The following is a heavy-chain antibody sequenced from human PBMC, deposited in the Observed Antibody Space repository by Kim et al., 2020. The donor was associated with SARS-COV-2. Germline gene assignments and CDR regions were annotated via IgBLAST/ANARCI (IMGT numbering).Heavy chain of an antibody. CDR3: AKDQAHYDILTGLYY. J-gene: IGHJ4*02. D-gene: IGHD3-9*01. V-gene: IGHV3-30*02. Sequence: GASVKGRFPISRDNSKNTLSLQMNSLRADDTAVYYCAKDQAHYDILTGLYYWGQGTLVAVSS.